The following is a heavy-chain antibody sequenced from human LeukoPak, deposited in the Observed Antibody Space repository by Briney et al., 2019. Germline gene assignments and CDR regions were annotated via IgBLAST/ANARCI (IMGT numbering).Heavy chain of an antibody. Sequence: GGSLRLSCAASGFTFSNAWMNWVRQAPGKGLEWVGRIKSKTDGGTTDYAAPVKGRFTISRDDSKNTLYLQMNSLKTEDTAVYYCTTAGNYGSGTNPYYWGQGTLVTVSS. D-gene: IGHD3-10*01. CDR1: GFTFSNAW. CDR3: TTAGNYGSGTNPYY. V-gene: IGHV3-15*07. CDR2: IKSKTDGGTT. J-gene: IGHJ4*02.